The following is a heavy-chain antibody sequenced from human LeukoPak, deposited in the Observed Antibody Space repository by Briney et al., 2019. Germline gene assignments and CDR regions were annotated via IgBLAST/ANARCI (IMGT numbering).Heavy chain of an antibody. CDR2: IYPGDSDT. CDR3: ARQLLGYYGFWSGFGGFDP. D-gene: IGHD3-3*01. V-gene: IGHV5-51*01. J-gene: IGHJ5*02. Sequence: GESLKISCKGSGYSFTSYWIGWVRQMPGKGLEWMGIIYPGDSDTRYSPSFQGQVTISADKSISTAYLQWSSLKASDTAMYYCARQLLGYYGFWSGFGGFDPWGQGTLVTVSS. CDR1: GYSFTSYW.